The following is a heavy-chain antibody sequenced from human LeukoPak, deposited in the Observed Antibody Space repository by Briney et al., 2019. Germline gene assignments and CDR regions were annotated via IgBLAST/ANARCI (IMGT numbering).Heavy chain of an antibody. CDR3: ARARGYSYYMDV. J-gene: IGHJ6*03. V-gene: IGHV3-23*01. Sequence: GGSLRLSCAASGFTFSSYAMSWVRQAPGKGLEWVSAISGSGGSTYYADSVKGRFTISRDNSKNTLYLQMNSLRAEDTAVYYCARARGYSYYMDVWGKGTTVTVSS. CDR1: GFTFSSYA. CDR2: ISGSGGST.